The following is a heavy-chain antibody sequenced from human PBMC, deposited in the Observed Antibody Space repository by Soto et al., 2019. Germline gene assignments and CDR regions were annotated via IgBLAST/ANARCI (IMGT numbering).Heavy chain of an antibody. CDR3: ARGRGEYYDFWSGYQSPAYYFDY. CDR1: GGTFSSYA. J-gene: IGHJ4*02. Sequence: ASVKVSCKAAGGTFSSYAISWVRQAPGQGLEWMGWISAYNGNTNYAQKLQGRVTMTTDTSTSTAYMELRSLRSDDTAVYYCARGRGEYYDFWSGYQSPAYYFDYWGQGTLVTVSS. CDR2: ISAYNGNT. D-gene: IGHD3-3*01. V-gene: IGHV1-18*01.